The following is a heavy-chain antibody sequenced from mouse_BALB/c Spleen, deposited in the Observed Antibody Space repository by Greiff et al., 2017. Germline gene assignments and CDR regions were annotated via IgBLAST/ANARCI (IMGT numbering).Heavy chain of an antibody. CDR3: ARSQRGFAY. V-gene: IGHV1-7*01. Sequence: QVQLQQSGAELAKPGASVKMSCKASGYTFTSYWMHWVKQRPGQGLEWIGYINPSTGYTEYNQKFKDKATLTADKSSSTAYMQLSSLTSEDSAVYYCARSQRGFAYWGQGTLVTVSA. J-gene: IGHJ3*01. CDR2: INPSTGYT. CDR1: GYTFTSYW. D-gene: IGHD3-1*01.